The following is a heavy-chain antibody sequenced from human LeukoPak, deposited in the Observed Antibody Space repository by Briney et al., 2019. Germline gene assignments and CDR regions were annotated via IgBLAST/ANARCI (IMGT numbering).Heavy chain of an antibody. V-gene: IGHV1-24*01. D-gene: IGHD3-22*01. CDR3: TRAPDNDFYDSSGFDY. CDR1: GYTLTELS. CDR2: FDPEDGET. Sequence: ASVKVSCKVSGYTLTELSMHWVRQAPGKGLEWMGGFDPEDGETIYAQKFQGRVTMTEDTSTDTAYMELSSLRSEDTAVYYCTRAPDNDFYDSSGFDYWGQGTLVTVSS. J-gene: IGHJ4*02.